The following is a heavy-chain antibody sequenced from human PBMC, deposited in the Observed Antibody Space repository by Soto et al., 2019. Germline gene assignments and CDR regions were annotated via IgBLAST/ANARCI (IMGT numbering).Heavy chain of an antibody. D-gene: IGHD6-19*01. J-gene: IGHJ4*02. CDR1: GFTFSSYA. CDR2: ISASGAST. V-gene: IGHV3-23*01. CDR3: ATQVSSGWYYFDY. Sequence: GGSLRLSCAASGFTFSSYAMSWVRQAPGKGLEWVSSISASGASTYYADSVKGRFTISRDNSKNTLYLQMNSLRAEDTAVYYCATQVSSGWYYFDYWGQGTLVTVSS.